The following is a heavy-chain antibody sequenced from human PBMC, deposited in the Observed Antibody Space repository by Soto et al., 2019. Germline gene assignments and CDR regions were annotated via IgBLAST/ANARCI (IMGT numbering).Heavy chain of an antibody. D-gene: IGHD2-15*01. CDR3: ARLGPRYCSGGSCYSSY. CDR2: IYYSGST. Sequence: QLQLQESGPGLVKPSETLSLTCTVSGGSISSSSYYWGWIRQPPGKGLEWIGSIYYSGSTYYNPSLQSRVTLSVDTSKNQFSLKLSSVTAADTAVYYCARLGPRYCSGGSCYSSYWGQGTLVTVSS. V-gene: IGHV4-39*01. CDR1: GGSISSSSYY. J-gene: IGHJ4*02.